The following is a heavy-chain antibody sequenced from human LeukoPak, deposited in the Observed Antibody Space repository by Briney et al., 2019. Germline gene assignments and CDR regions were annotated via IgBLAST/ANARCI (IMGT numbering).Heavy chain of an antibody. V-gene: IGHV3-23*01. CDR2: ISGSGGST. Sequence: PGGSLRLSCAASGFTFSSYAMSWVRQAPGKGLEWVSAISGSGGSTYYADSVKGRFTISRDNSKNTLYLQMNSLRAEDTAVYYCAKVQQQLVTIGYFQHWGQGTLVTVSS. CDR3: AKVQQQLVTIGYFQH. D-gene: IGHD6-13*01. CDR1: GFTFSSYA. J-gene: IGHJ1*01.